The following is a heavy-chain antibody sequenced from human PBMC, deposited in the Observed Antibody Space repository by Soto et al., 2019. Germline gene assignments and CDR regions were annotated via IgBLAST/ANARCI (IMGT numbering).Heavy chain of an antibody. CDR3: AGATFCGGGPSHAGVRGSAV. CDR1: GGSVRSGYYY. J-gene: IGHJ6*03. CDR2: IFYSGST. D-gene: IGHD2-21*01. V-gene: IGHV4-61*01. Sequence: ASETLSVTCTVSGGSVRSGYYYWNWIRQAPGKGLEWIGYIFYSGSTNYNSSLKSRVTISVDTSKNEFSLKLTSVTAADTAVYYWAGATFCGGGPSHAGVRGSAVGGKGPTVPFS.